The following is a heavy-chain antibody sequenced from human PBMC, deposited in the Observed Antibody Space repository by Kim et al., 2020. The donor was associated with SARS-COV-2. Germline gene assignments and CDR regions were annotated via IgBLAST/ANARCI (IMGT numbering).Heavy chain of an antibody. V-gene: IGHV3-48*02. Sequence: GGSLRLSCAASGFTFSSYSMNWVRQAPGKGLEWVSYISSSSSTIYYADSVKGRFTISRDNAKNSLYLQMNSLRDEDTAVYYCASCYGGRAEIDYFDYWGQGTLVTVSS. CDR3: ASCYGGRAEIDYFDY. CDR1: GFTFSSYS. CDR2: ISSSSSTI. J-gene: IGHJ4*02. D-gene: IGHD4-17*01.